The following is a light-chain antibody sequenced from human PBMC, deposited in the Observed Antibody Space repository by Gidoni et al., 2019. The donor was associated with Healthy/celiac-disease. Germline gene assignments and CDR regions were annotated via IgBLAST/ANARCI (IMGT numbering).Light chain of an antibody. CDR3: QQYGSSPPWT. CDR1: PTVSSSY. J-gene: IGKJ1*01. Sequence: ETVLTQSPGTLSLSPGERATLSCRASPTVSSSYLAWYQQKPGQAPRLLIYGASSRATGIPDRFSGSGSGTDFTLTISRLEPEDFAVYYCQQYGSSPPWTFGQGTKVEIK. CDR2: GAS. V-gene: IGKV3-20*01.